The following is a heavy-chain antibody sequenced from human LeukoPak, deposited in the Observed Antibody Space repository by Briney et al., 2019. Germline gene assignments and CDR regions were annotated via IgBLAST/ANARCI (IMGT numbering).Heavy chain of an antibody. CDR3: ATELERRSYFDY. CDR2: IYSGGST. J-gene: IGHJ4*02. D-gene: IGHD1-1*01. CDR1: GFTVSSNY. Sequence: TGGSLRLSCAASGFTVSSNYMNWVRQAPGKGLEWVSVIYSGGSTYYADSVKGRFSISRDNSKNTLYLQMNSLRAEDTAVYYCATELERRSYFDYWGQGTLVTVSS. V-gene: IGHV3-53*01.